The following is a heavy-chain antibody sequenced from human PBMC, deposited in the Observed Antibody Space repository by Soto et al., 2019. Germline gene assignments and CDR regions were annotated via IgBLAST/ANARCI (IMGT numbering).Heavy chain of an antibody. CDR2: IYYSGST. CDR3: ARLEVGSNYYYYYMDV. Sequence: ETLSVTCTVSGGSISSYYWSWIRQPRGKGLEWIGYIYYSGSTNYNPSLKSRVTISVDTSKNQFSLKLSSVTAADTAVYYCARLEVGSNYYYYYMDVWGKGTTVTVS. CDR1: GGSISSYY. V-gene: IGHV4-59*08. J-gene: IGHJ6*03. D-gene: IGHD1-26*01.